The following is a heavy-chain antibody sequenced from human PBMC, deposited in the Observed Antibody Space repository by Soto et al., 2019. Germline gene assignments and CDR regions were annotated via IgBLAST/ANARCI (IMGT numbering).Heavy chain of an antibody. D-gene: IGHD3-3*01. CDR1: GFTFSSYG. J-gene: IGHJ3*02. Sequence: QPGGSLRLSCLASGFTFSSYGMHWVRQAPGKGLEWVALIWYDGSNKYYADSVKGRFTISRDNSKNTLYLQVNRLRAEDTAVYYCARSGVGLLYDASDIWGQGTMVTVSS. V-gene: IGHV3-33*01. CDR3: ARSGVGLLYDASDI. CDR2: IWYDGSNK.